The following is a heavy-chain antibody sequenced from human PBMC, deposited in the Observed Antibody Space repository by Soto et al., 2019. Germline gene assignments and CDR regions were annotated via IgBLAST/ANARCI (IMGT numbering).Heavy chain of an antibody. V-gene: IGHV4-59*01. CDR1: GGSISSYY. J-gene: IGHJ3*02. CDR3: ARMVGYSASSGYNMLDCDI. D-gene: IGHD3-22*01. CDR2: IYCSGST. Sequence: LSLACTVSGGSISSYYWSWVRQPAGEGLEWVGYIYCSGSTNYNPSLKSRVTISGDTSKNQFSLKRSSVTAADTAVYYCARMVGYSASSGYNMLDCDIWRQGTMRT.